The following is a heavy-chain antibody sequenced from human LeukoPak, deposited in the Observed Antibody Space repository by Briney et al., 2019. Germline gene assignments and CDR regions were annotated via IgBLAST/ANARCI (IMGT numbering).Heavy chain of an antibody. J-gene: IGHJ4*02. CDR1: GFTFSSYA. CDR2: ISGSGGST. Sequence: PGGSLRLSCAASGFTFSSYAMSWVRQAPGKGLEWVSAISGSGGSTYYADPVKGRFTISRDNVKNSLSLQMNSLRAEDTAVYYCARVDNYGGNPPDYWGQGTLVTVSS. CDR3: ARVDNYGGNPPDY. V-gene: IGHV3-23*01. D-gene: IGHD4-23*01.